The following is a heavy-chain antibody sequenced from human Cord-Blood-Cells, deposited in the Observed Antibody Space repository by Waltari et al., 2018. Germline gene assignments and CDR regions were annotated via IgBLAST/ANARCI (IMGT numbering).Heavy chain of an antibody. D-gene: IGHD4-17*01. V-gene: IGHV4-34*01. Sequence: QVQLQQWGAGLLKPSETLSLTCAVYGGSFSGYYWSWIRQPPGKGLEWIGEINHSGSTNHNPSLKSRISISVDTSKIQFSLKPSSVTAADTAVYYCARGQSYYYGDYPFDYWGQGTLVIVSS. CDR3: ARGQSYYYGDYPFDY. CDR2: INHSGST. J-gene: IGHJ4*02. CDR1: GGSFSGYY.